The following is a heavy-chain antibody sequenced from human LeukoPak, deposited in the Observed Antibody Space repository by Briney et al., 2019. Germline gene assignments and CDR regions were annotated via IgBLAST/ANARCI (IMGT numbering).Heavy chain of an antibody. CDR1: EFIFSNAW. CDR2: IYSGGST. CDR3: AKDKQAIAVAQEPGY. J-gene: IGHJ4*02. D-gene: IGHD6-19*01. Sequence: GGSLRLSCTASEFIFSNAWMSWVRQAPGKGLEWVSVIYSGGSTYYADSVKGRFTISRDNSKNTLYLQMNSLRAEDTAVYYCAKDKQAIAVAQEPGYWGQGTLVTVSS. V-gene: IGHV3-66*01.